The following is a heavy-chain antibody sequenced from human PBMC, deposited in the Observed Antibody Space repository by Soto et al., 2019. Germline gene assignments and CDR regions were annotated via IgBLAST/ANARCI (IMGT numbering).Heavy chain of an antibody. V-gene: IGHV4-4*02. CDR3: GMSRGWCPVPS. D-gene: IGHD6-19*01. J-gene: IGHJ5*02. Sequence: QLQESGPGLVKPSGTLSLTCAVSGGSVTTNYWWGWVRQSPVTGLEWIGDMSHSGPTNYSPSRKSRVTLAVDTYKNQFSLELKSVTAADTAVYFCGMSRGWCPVPSWGQGTLVTVSS. CDR2: MSHSGPT. CDR1: GGSVTTNYW.